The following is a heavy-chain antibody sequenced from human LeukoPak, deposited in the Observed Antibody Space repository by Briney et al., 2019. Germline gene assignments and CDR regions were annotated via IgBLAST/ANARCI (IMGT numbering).Heavy chain of an antibody. D-gene: IGHD3-3*01. Sequence: ASVKVSCKASGYTFTSYDINWVRQATGQGLEWMGWMNPNSGNTGYAQKFQGRVTMTRNTSISTAYMELSSLRSEDTAVYYCARDRGLEWLLPNWFDPWGQGTLVTVSS. J-gene: IGHJ5*02. CDR3: ARDRGLEWLLPNWFDP. CDR1: GYTFTSYD. V-gene: IGHV1-8*01. CDR2: MNPNSGNT.